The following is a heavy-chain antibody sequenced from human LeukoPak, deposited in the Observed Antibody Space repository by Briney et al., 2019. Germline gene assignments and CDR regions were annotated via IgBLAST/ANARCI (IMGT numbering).Heavy chain of an antibody. D-gene: IGHD3-22*01. CDR1: GFTVSSNY. CDR3: ARFESSSGYVDAFDI. V-gene: IGHV3-66*02. CDR2: IYSGGST. Sequence: PGGSLRLSCAASGFTVSSNYMSWVRQAPGKGLEWVSVIYSGGSTYYADSVKGRFTISRDNSKNTLYLQMSSLTAEDTAVYYWARFESSSGYVDAFDIWGQGTMVTVSS. J-gene: IGHJ3*02.